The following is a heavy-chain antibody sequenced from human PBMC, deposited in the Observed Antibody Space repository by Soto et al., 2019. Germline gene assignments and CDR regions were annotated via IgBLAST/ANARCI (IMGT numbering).Heavy chain of an antibody. CDR2: ISTYSGYT. J-gene: IGHJ5*02. D-gene: IGHD5-12*01. V-gene: IGHV1-18*01. CDR1: GYTFFTYD. Sequence: QVHLVQSGVEVKTPGASVKVPCQASGYTFFTYDIIWVRQAPGQGLEWMGWISTYSGYTKYAQKFQGRVTMTTDTSTTTAYLELRSLRSDDTAVYYCARHHGPTTSENWFDPWGQGTLVTVSS. CDR3: ARHHGPTTSENWFDP.